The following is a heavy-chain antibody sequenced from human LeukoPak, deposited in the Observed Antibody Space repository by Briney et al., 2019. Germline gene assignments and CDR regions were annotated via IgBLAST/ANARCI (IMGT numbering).Heavy chain of an antibody. V-gene: IGHV3-11*01. Sequence: PGGSLRLSCAASGFTFSDYYMSWIRQAPGKGLEWVSYISSSGSTIYYADSVKGRFTISRDNAKNSLYLQMNSLRAEDTAVYYCARDHYDILTGYFCAFDIWGQGTMVTVSS. CDR1: GFTFSDYY. CDR2: ISSSGSTI. J-gene: IGHJ3*02. D-gene: IGHD3-9*01. CDR3: ARDHYDILTGYFCAFDI.